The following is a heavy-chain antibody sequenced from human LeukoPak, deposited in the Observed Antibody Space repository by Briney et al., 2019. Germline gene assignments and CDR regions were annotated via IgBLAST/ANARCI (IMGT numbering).Heavy chain of an antibody. J-gene: IGHJ4*02. D-gene: IGHD3-9*01. CDR3: AKGDDILTSYYFDY. Sequence: GGCMRLSCAASGCTFSGYAMSWVRQAPGKGLEWVSAISGSGGSTYYADSVKGRFTISRYNSKNTLYLQMNSLRAEDTAVYYCAKGDDILTSYYFDYWGQGTLVTVSS. V-gene: IGHV3-23*01. CDR1: GCTFSGYA. CDR2: ISGSGGST.